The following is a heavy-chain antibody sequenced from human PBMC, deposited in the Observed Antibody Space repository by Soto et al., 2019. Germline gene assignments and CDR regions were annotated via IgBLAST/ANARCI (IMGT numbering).Heavy chain of an antibody. CDR3: TRRRGYDILTGPNLDYYMDV. J-gene: IGHJ6*03. V-gene: IGHV3-73*01. CDR2: IRSKANSYAT. Sequence: GGPMRLSCAASGVTFSGSAMHWVRQETGKGLEWVGRIRSKANSYATAYAASVKGRFTISRDDSKNTAYLQMNSLKTEDTAVYYCTRRRGYDILTGPNLDYYMDVWGKGTTVTVSS. CDR1: GVTFSGSA. D-gene: IGHD3-9*01.